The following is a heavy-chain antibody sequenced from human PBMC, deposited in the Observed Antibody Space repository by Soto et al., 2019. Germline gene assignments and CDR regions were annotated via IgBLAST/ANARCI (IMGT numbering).Heavy chain of an antibody. CDR2: IWYDGSNE. D-gene: IGHD6-13*01. V-gene: IGHV3-33*01. CDR3: ARSAGKGGLAAPIDF. J-gene: IGHJ4*02. Sequence: PGGSLRLSCASSGFTFSSYDMHWVRQAPGKGLEWVAVIWYDGSNEFYADSVKGRFTISRDNSKNTLFLQIDSLRAEDTSVYYCARSAGKGGLAAPIDFWGQGTRVTVSS. CDR1: GFTFSSYD.